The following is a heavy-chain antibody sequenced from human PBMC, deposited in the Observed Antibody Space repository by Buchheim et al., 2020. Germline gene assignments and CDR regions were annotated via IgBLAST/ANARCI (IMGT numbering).Heavy chain of an antibody. CDR3: AKPNYYDSSGYYYEDYLDY. Sequence: EVQLLESGGGLVQPGGSLRLSCAASGFTFSSYAMSWVRQAPGKGLEWVSDISGSGGSTYYADSVKGRFTISRDNSKNTLYLQMNSLRAEDTAVYYCAKPNYYDSSGYYYEDYLDYWGQGTL. CDR1: GFTFSSYA. D-gene: IGHD3-22*01. J-gene: IGHJ4*02. CDR2: ISGSGGST. V-gene: IGHV3-23*01.